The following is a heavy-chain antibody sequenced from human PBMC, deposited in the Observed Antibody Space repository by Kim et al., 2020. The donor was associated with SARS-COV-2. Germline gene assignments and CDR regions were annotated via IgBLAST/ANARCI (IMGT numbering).Heavy chain of an antibody. D-gene: IGHD1-26*01. J-gene: IGHJ6*02. Sequence: ASVKVSCKASGYTFTGYYMHWVRQAPGQGLEWMVWINPNSGGTNYAQKFQGRVTMTRDTSISTAYMELSRLRSDDTAVYYCARGPHSGSYYVNYYGMDVWGQGTTVTVSS. CDR2: INPNSGGT. CDR1: GYTFTGYY. CDR3: ARGPHSGSYYVNYYGMDV. V-gene: IGHV1-2*02.